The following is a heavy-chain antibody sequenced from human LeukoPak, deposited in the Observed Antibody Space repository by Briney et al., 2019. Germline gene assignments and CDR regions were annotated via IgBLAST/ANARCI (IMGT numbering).Heavy chain of an antibody. Sequence: GGSLRLSCAASGFTFSSYAMRWVRQAPGKGLEWVSTISSSGGSTYYADSVKGRFTVSRDNSKNTLYLQMNSLRAEDTAIYYCVKGGSPYYLDHWGQGTLVTVSS. D-gene: IGHD3-10*01. CDR2: ISSSGGST. J-gene: IGHJ4*02. CDR3: VKGGSPYYLDH. CDR1: GFTFSSYA. V-gene: IGHV3-23*01.